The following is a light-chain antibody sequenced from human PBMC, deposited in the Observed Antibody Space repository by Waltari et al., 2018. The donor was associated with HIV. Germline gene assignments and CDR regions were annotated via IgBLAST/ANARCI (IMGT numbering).Light chain of an antibody. CDR1: SSDVGGYNY. J-gene: IGLJ3*02. CDR2: DVS. V-gene: IGLV2-14*01. Sequence: QSALTQPASVSGSPGQSITISCTGTSSDVGGYNYVSWYQQHPGKAPKLMIYDVSKRPSGVSNRFSGSKSVNTASLTISGLQAEDEADYYCSSYTSSSSWVFGGGTKLTVL. CDR3: SSYTSSSSWV.